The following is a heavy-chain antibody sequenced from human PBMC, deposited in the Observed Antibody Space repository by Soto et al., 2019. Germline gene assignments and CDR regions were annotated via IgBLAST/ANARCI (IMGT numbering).Heavy chain of an antibody. J-gene: IGHJ4*02. CDR2: IKSKTDGGTT. V-gene: IGHV3-15*01. CDR1: GFTFSNAW. D-gene: IGHD3-10*01. CDR3: TTILHYYGSGSLDY. Sequence: PGGSLRLSCAASGFTFSNAWMSWVRQAPGKGLEWVGRIKSKTDGGTTDYAAPVKGRFTISRDDSKNTLYLQMNSLKTEDTAVYYCTTILHYYGSGSLDYWGQGTLVTVSS.